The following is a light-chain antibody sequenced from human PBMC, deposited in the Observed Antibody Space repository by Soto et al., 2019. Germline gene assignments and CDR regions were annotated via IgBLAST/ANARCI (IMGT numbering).Light chain of an antibody. V-gene: IGLV2-14*03. Sequence: QSALTQPASVSGSPGQSITISCTGTSSDFGGYNSVSWYPQHLGKAPQLMIYDVSYLPSGISSRFSGSKSGNTASLTISVLQAEDEADYYCRSYKTSDTRVFGGGTQLTVL. J-gene: IGLJ2*01. CDR3: RSYKTSDTRV. CDR1: SSDFGGYNS. CDR2: DVS.